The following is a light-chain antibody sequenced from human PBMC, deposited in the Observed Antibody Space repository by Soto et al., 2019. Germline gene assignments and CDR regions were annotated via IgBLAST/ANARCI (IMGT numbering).Light chain of an antibody. J-gene: IGLJ3*02. V-gene: IGLV2-14*01. CDR1: NSDVGGYNY. CDR3: SSYTSSSTLEV. Sequence: QSALTQPASVSGSPGQSITISCTGTNSDVGGYNYVSWYQQHPGKAPKLMIYEVSNRPSGVSNRFSGSKSGNTASLTISGLQDEDEADYYCSSYTSSSTLEVFGGGTKLTVL. CDR2: EVS.